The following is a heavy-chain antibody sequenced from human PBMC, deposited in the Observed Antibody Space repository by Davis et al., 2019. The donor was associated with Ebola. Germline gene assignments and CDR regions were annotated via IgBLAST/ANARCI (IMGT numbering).Heavy chain of an antibody. V-gene: IGHV3-74*01. CDR2: INSDGSST. J-gene: IGHJ4*02. Sequence: GESLKISCAASGFTFSSYWMHWVRQAPGKGLVWVSRINSDGSSTSYADSVKGRFTISRDNAKNTVYLQMNSLRAEDTAVYYCARDGSHYDFDYWGQGTLVTVSS. CDR3: ARDGSHYDFDY. D-gene: IGHD3-10*01. CDR1: GFTFSSYW.